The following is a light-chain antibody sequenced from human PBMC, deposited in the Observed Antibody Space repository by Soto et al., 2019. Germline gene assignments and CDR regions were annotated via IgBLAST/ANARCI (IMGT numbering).Light chain of an antibody. CDR1: QSISSS. J-gene: IGKJ4*01. CDR2: DAS. CDR3: QQYNSYPLT. V-gene: IGKV1-5*01. Sequence: DIQMTQSPSFLSASVGDRVTITCRASQSISSSLAWYQQKPGKAPKLLMYDASSLQIGVPSRFSGSGSGTEFTLIISSLQPDDFVSYYCQQYNSYPLTFGGGTKVDIK.